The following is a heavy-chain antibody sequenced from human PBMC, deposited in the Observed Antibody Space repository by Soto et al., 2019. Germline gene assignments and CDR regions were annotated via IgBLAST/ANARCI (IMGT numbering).Heavy chain of an antibody. D-gene: IGHD3-22*01. J-gene: IGHJ1*01. V-gene: IGHV3-33*01. CDR3: ARQHGGYYDSSGSEYFQH. Sequence: QVQLVESGGGVVQPGRSLRLSCAASGFTFSSYGMHWVRQAPGKGLEWVAVIWYDGSNKYYADSVKGRFTISRDNSKNTLYLQMNSLRAEDTAVYYCARQHGGYYDSSGSEYFQHWGQGTLVTGSS. CDR2: IWYDGSNK. CDR1: GFTFSSYG.